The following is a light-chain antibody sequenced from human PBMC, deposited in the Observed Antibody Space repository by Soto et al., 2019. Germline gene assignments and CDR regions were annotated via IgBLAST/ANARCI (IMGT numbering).Light chain of an antibody. V-gene: IGLV2-14*03. J-gene: IGLJ2*01. CDR3: SSYTSISTVI. CDR1: SSDVGGYKF. Sequence: QSALTQPASVSGSPGQSITISCTGTSSDVGGYKFVSWYQQHPGKAPKLMIYDVSNRPSGVSNRFSGSKSGNTASLTISGLQPEDEADYYCSSYTSISTVIFGGGTKLTVL. CDR2: DVS.